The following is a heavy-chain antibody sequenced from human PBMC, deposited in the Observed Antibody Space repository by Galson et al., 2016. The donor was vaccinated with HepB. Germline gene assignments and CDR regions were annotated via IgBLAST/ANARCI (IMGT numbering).Heavy chain of an antibody. CDR3: ARDGGVDTICYDY. D-gene: IGHD5-12*01. Sequence: CKASGYTFTSHGISWVRQAPGQGLEWMGWISVYNGNTDYSQNLRGRVPMTTDTSTSTAYLELRSLRSDDTAADYCARDGGVDTICYDYWGQGTLVTVSS. V-gene: IGHV1-18*01. CDR2: ISVYNGNT. CDR1: GYTFTSHG. J-gene: IGHJ4*02.